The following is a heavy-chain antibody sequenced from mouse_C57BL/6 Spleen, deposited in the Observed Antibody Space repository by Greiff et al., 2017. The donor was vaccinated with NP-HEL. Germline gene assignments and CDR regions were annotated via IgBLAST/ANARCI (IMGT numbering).Heavy chain of an antibody. J-gene: IGHJ4*01. CDR1: GYAFSSYW. Sequence: QVQLQQSGAELVKPGASVKISCKASGYAFSSYWMNWVKQRPGKGLEWIGQIYPGDGDTNYNGKFKGKAKLTADKSSSTAYMQLSSLASEESAVYFCARSGGSSYAMDYWGQGTSVTVSS. V-gene: IGHV1-80*01. CDR2: IYPGDGDT. D-gene: IGHD1-1*01. CDR3: ARSGGSSYAMDY.